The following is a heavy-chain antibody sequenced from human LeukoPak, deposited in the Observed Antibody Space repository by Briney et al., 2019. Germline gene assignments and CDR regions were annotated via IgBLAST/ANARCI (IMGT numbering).Heavy chain of an antibody. CDR3: ARVRVDTGVDD. CDR1: GFTFSSYE. V-gene: IGHV3-48*03. CDR2: ISSSGSTI. J-gene: IGHJ4*02. Sequence: GGSLRLSCAASGFTFSSYEMNWVRQAPGKGPEWVSYISSSGSTIYYADSVKGRFTISRDNAKNSLYLQMNSLRAEATAVYFSARVRVDTGVDDWGQGTLVTVSS. D-gene: IGHD3-10*01.